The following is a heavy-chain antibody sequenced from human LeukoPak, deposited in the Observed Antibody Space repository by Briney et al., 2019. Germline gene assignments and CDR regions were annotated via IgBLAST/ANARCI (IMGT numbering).Heavy chain of an antibody. CDR1: GGSISSYY. Sequence: SETLSLTCTVSGGSISSYYWSWIRQPPGKGLEWIGYIYYSGSTNYNPSLKSRVTISVDTSKNQFSLKLSSVTAADTAVYYCAVAAAGTSFKGGTTEYFQHWGQGTLVTVSS. D-gene: IGHD6-13*01. V-gene: IGHV4-59*12. CDR3: AVAAAGTSFKGGTTEYFQH. CDR2: IYYSGST. J-gene: IGHJ1*01.